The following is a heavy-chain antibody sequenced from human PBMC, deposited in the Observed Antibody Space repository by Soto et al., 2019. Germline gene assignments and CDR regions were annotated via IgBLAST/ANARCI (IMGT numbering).Heavy chain of an antibody. CDR1: GFNFDAYA. CDR3: VKDFCSTGDCYSDY. V-gene: IGHV3-9*01. Sequence: EVHLVESGGGLVQPGRSLRLSCVASGFNFDAYAMHWVRQAPGKGLEWVSSISWNSGSIYSADSVRGRFTISRDNAKNSLYLQMNSLRPEDTALYFCVKDFCSTGDCYSDYWGQGTLVTVSS. D-gene: IGHD2-21*02. CDR2: ISWNSGSI. J-gene: IGHJ4*02.